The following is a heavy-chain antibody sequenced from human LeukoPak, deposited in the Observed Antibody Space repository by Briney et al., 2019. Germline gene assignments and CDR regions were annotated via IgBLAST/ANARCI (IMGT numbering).Heavy chain of an antibody. J-gene: IGHJ4*02. CDR3: ARSGVAGTWAIDY. Sequence: SETLSLTCTVSGGSISSSSYYWGWIRQPPGKGLEWIGSIYYSGSTYYNPSLKSRVTISVDTSKNQFSLKLSSVTAADTAVYYCARSGVAGTWAIDYWGQGTLVTVSS. D-gene: IGHD6-19*01. CDR1: GGSISSSSYY. CDR2: IYYSGST. V-gene: IGHV4-39*07.